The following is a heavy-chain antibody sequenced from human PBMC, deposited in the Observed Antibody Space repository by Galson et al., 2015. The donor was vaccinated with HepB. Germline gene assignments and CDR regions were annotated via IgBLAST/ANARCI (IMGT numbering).Heavy chain of an antibody. J-gene: IGHJ6*02. D-gene: IGHD6-19*01. V-gene: IGHV3-21*01. Sequence: SLRLSCAASGFTFSSYSMNWVRQAPGKGLEWVSSISSSSSYIYYADSVKGRFTISRDNAKNSLYLQMNSLRAEDTAVYYCARDVSGYDLYSSGWYRLYYYYGMDVWGQGTTVTVSS. CDR1: GFTFSSYS. CDR2: ISSSSSYI. CDR3: ARDVSGYDLYSSGWYRLYYYYGMDV.